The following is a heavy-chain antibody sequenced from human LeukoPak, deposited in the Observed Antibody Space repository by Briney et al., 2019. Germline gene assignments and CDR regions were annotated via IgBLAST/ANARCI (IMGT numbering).Heavy chain of an antibody. D-gene: IGHD3-10*01. CDR3: AKDIGSGSHRAFDI. J-gene: IGHJ3*02. CDR1: GFTFDDYA. Sequence: GRSLRLSCAAYGFTFDDYAMHWVRQAPGKGLEWVSGISWKSDKIAYADSVKGRFTMSRDNAKNSLYLQMNSLRAEDMALYYCAKDIGSGSHRAFDIWGQGTTVTVSS. CDR2: ISWKSDKI. V-gene: IGHV3-9*03.